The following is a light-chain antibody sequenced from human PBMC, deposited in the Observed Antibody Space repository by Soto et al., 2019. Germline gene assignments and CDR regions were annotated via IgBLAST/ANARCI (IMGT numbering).Light chain of an antibody. J-gene: IGKJ1*01. CDR2: LTS. V-gene: IGKV3-11*01. CDR1: QSVSSN. CDR3: HQRQSWPRT. Sequence: EIVMTQSPATLSVSPGERATLSCRASQSVSSNLAWYQQKPGQAPRLLIYLTSNRAAGIPARFSGSGSETDFTLTISDVEPEDFAVYYCHQRQSWPRTFGQGAKVDNK.